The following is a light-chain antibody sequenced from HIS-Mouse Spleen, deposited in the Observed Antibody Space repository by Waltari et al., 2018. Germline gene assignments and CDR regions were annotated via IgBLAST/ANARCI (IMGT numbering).Light chain of an antibody. CDR2: SNN. J-gene: IGLJ2*01. CDR3: AAWDDSLNGVV. Sequence: QSVLTQPPSASGTPGQRVTISCSGSSPNIGSNTVNWYQPLPGTAPKLPIYSNNQRPSGVPDRFSGSKSGTSASLAISGLQSEDEADYYCAAWDDSLNGVVFGGGTKLTVL. CDR1: SPNIGSNT. V-gene: IGLV1-44*01.